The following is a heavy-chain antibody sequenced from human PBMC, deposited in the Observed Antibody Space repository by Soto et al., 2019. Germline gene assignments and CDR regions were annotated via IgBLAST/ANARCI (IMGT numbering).Heavy chain of an antibody. Sequence: EVQLLESGGDLVQPGGSLRLSCTASGFTFRSFAVTWVRQAPGSGLEWVSTICDSGDTTYYAEPVKGRFTISRDNSKNTLFLEMNSLRVEDTAVYYCAKELQCQVFVFDSWGQGTLVTVSS. CDR2: ICDSGDTT. J-gene: IGHJ4*02. CDR1: GFTFRSFA. V-gene: IGHV3-23*01. CDR3: AKELQCQVFVFDS. D-gene: IGHD6-19*01.